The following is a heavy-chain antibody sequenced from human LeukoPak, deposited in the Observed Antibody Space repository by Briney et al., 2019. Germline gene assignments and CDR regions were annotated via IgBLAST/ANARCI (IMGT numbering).Heavy chain of an antibody. CDR2: INPNSGGT. V-gene: IGHV1-2*02. D-gene: IGHD3-10*01. CDR3: ARSITMVRGVFDY. Sequence: ASVKVSCKASGYTFTGYYMHWVRQAPGQGLEWMGWINPNSGGTNYAQKFQGRVTMTRDTSIGTAYMEPSRLRSDDTAVYYCARSITMVRGVFDYWGQGTLVTVSS. CDR1: GYTFTGYY. J-gene: IGHJ4*02.